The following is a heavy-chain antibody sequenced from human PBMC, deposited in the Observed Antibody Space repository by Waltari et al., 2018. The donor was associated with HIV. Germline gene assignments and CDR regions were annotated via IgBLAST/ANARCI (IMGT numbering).Heavy chain of an antibody. CDR3: AKDPMDIVATINYYGMDV. CDR1: GFTFSSYA. D-gene: IGHD5-12*01. J-gene: IGHJ6*02. CDR2: MRGSGGST. V-gene: IGHV3-23*01. Sequence: EVQLLESGGGLVQPGGSLRLSCAASGFTFSSYAMSWVRQAPGKGLEWVSAMRGSGGSTYDADSVKGRFTISRDNSKNTLYLQMNSLRAEDTAVYYCAKDPMDIVATINYYGMDVWGQGTTVTVSS.